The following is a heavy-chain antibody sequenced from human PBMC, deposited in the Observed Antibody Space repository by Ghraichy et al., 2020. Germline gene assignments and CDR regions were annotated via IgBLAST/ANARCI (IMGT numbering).Heavy chain of an antibody. V-gene: IGHV1-3*01. Sequence: SVKVSCKASGYTFTSHALQWERQAPGQRFEWMGWINPANGNTEYSQTFQGRVTITRDTSASTAYMELSSLRSEDTAVYYCARDKLIIGSTNPVAYWGQGTLLTVSS. D-gene: IGHD5/OR15-5a*01. CDR3: ARDKLIIGSTNPVAY. CDR2: INPANGNT. J-gene: IGHJ4*02. CDR1: GYTFTSHA.